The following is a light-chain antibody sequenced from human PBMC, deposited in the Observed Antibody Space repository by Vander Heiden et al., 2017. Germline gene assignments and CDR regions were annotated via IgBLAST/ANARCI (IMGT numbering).Light chain of an antibody. CDR1: QSISSW. CDR2: KAS. J-gene: IGKJ1*01. Sequence: DIQMTQSPSTLSASVGDRVTITCRASQSISSWLAWYQQKPGKAPKLLIYKASSLESGVPSRFSGSGTGTEFTLTISSLQPDDFATYYCQQYKSSSNTFGQGTKVEIK. CDR3: QQYKSSSNT. V-gene: IGKV1-5*03.